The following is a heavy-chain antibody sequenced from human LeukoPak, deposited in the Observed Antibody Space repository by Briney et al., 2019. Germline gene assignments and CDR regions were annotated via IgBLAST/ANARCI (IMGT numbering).Heavy chain of an antibody. CDR1: GFTFSNNG. CDR2: ISGSGDTT. Sequence: GGSLRLSCAASGFTFSNNGMTWVRQAPGKGLEWVSGISGSGDTTYDADSVKGRFTVSRDNSKNTLYLQMNSLRAEDTAEYYCAKTQGYFDYWGQGTLVTVSS. J-gene: IGHJ4*02. V-gene: IGHV3-23*01. CDR3: AKTQGYFDY.